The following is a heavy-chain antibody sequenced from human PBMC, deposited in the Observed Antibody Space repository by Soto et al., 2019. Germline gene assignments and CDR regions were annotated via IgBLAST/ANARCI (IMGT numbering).Heavy chain of an antibody. Sequence: QVQLQESGPGLVKPSETLSLTCTVSGGSITNYYCSWFRQPPGKGLEWIGYIQYNGYSAYNLSLKRRVSISMATAKPQFSLMVESVTATAEAVYYCARHGFGPLHGLVDVWGQGTTVIVSS. CDR3: ARHGFGPLHGLVDV. V-gene: IGHV4-59*08. J-gene: IGHJ6*02. CDR2: IQYNGYS. CDR1: GGSITNYY. D-gene: IGHD3-10*01.